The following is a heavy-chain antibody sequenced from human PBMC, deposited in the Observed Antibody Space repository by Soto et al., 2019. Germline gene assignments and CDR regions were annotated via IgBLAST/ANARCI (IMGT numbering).Heavy chain of an antibody. D-gene: IGHD5-18*01. CDR1: GFTFSDYY. CDR2: ISSSSSYT. V-gene: IGHV3-11*06. J-gene: IGHJ6*02. Sequence: PGGSLRLSCAASGFTFSDYYMSWIRQAPGKGLEWVSYISSSSSYTNYADSVKGRFTISRDNAKNSLYLQMNSLRAEDTAVYYCARRGGYSYGYFVLADYYYYGMDVWGQGTTVTVSS. CDR3: ARRGGYSYGYFVLADYYYYGMDV.